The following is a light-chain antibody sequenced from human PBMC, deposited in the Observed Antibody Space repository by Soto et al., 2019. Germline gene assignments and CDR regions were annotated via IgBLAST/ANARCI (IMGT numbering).Light chain of an antibody. J-gene: IGKJ2*01. V-gene: IGKV3-11*01. CDR2: DAS. CDR1: QSVSSY. CDR3: QQRSNWPPMYT. Sequence: EIVLTQSPATLSLSPGERATLSCRASQSVSSYLGWYQQKPGQAPRLLIYDASNRATGIPARFSGSGSGTDFTFTISSLEPEDIAVFYCQQRSNWPPMYTFGQVTKLEIK.